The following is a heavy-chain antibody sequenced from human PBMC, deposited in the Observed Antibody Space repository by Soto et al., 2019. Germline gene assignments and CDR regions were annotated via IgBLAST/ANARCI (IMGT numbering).Heavy chain of an antibody. V-gene: IGHV1-3*01. CDR2: INAGNGNT. CDR3: AREQSGEIMTMTDAFDI. CDR1: GYTFTSYT. J-gene: IGHJ3*02. D-gene: IGHD3-22*01. Sequence: QVKRVQSGAEVQKPGASVKVSCKASGYTFTSYTIHWVRQAPGPRLEWMGWINAGNGNTQYSQKFQGRVTITRDTSASIAYMEVSSLRSEDTALYYCAREQSGEIMTMTDAFDIWGQGTMVTVSS.